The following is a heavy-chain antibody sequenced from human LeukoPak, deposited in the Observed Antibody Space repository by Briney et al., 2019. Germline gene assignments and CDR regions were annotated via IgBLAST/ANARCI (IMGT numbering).Heavy chain of an antibody. Sequence: PSETLSLTCTVSGGSISSYYWSWIRQPPGKGLEWIGRIYTTGSTDYNPSLKSRVTMSIDTSKNQFSLNLSSVTAADTAVYYCARLHFGSGTYYFDYWGQGTLVTVSS. CDR2: IYTTGST. CDR1: GGSISSYY. CDR3: ARLHFGSGTYYFDY. J-gene: IGHJ4*02. D-gene: IGHD3-10*01. V-gene: IGHV4-4*07.